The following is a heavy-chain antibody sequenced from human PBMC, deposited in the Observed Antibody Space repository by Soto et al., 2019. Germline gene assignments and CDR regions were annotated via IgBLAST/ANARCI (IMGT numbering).Heavy chain of an antibody. V-gene: IGHV3-48*01. CDR1: GFSISDCS. J-gene: IGHJ4*02. D-gene: IGHD3-10*01. CDR3: ASVLGSRRSGSYPSY. CDR2: ISTNNDAI. Sequence: EVQLVESGGGLVQPGGSLRLSCAASGFSISDCSMNWVRRAPAKELEWISYISTNNDAIYYADSVKCRFTISRDNAKNSLYLQMNRLRAEDTALYYGASVLGSRRSGSYPSYWGQGTLVTVYS.